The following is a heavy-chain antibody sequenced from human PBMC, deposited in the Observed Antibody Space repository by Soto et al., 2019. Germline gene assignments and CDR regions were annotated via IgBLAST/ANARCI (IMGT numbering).Heavy chain of an antibody. V-gene: IGHV3-15*07. CDR2: IKSKTDGGTT. D-gene: IGHD1-26*01. Sequence: SVSNAWMNWVRQAPGKGLEWVGRIKSKTDGGTTDYAAPVKGRFTISRDDSKNTLYLQMNSLKTEDTAVYYCTTEGGSVYDAFDIWGQGTMVTVSS. CDR1: SVSNAW. J-gene: IGHJ3*02. CDR3: TTEGGSVYDAFDI.